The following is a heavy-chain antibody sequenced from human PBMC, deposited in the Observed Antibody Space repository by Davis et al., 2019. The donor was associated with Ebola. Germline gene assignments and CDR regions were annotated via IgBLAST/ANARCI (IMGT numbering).Heavy chain of an antibody. CDR1: GFTFSSYG. J-gene: IGHJ6*02. Sequence: GESLKISCAASGFTFSSYGMHWVRQAPGKGLEWVAVISYDGSNKYYADSVKGRFTISRDNSKNTLYLQMNSLRAEDTAVYYCAKEQWLETYYYYGMDVWGQGTTVTVSS. CDR3: AKEQWLETYYYYGMDV. D-gene: IGHD6-19*01. V-gene: IGHV3-30*18. CDR2: ISYDGSNK.